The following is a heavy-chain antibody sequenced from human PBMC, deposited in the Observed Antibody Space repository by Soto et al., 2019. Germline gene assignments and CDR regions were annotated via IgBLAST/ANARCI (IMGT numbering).Heavy chain of an antibody. D-gene: IGHD2-2*01. V-gene: IGHV4-31*03. CDR1: DAAIRRGGSY. J-gene: IGHJ5*02. CDR2: IYYSGST. CDR3: ATLVGPAAVYNWFGP. Sequence: PSETLSLTCTVPDAAIRRGGSYWSWIRQHPAKGPEWLGYIYYSGSTYYNPSLKSRVTISVDTSKIQFPLKLSSVTAADTDVYYCATLVGPAAVYNWFGPGGQGTLVTVSS.